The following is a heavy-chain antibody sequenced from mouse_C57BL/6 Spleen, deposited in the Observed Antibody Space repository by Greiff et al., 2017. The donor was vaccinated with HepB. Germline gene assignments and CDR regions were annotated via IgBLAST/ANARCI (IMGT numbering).Heavy chain of an antibody. CDR2: IYPSDSET. J-gene: IGHJ3*01. V-gene: IGHV1-52*01. Sequence: QVQLQQPGAELVRPGSSVKLSCKASGYTFTSYWMHWVKQRPIQGLEWIGNIYPSDSETHYNQKFKDKATLNVDKSSSTAYMQLSSLTSEDSAVYSCARSLYGSSSWFAYWGQGTLVTVSA. CDR1: GYTFTSYW. CDR3: ARSLYGSSSWFAY. D-gene: IGHD1-1*01.